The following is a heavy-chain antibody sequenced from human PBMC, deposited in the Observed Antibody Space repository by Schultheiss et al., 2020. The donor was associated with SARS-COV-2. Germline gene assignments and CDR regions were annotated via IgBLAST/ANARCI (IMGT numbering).Heavy chain of an antibody. CDR2: ISWNSGSI. V-gene: IGHV3-9*01. CDR3: ARDSGGDFDY. D-gene: IGHD4-23*01. CDR1: GFTFDDYA. Sequence: SLKISCAASGFTFDDYAMHWVRQAPGKGLEWVSGISWNSGSIGYADSVKGRFTISRDNAKNSLYLQMNSLRAEDTALYYCARDSGGDFDYWGQGTLVTVSS. J-gene: IGHJ4*02.